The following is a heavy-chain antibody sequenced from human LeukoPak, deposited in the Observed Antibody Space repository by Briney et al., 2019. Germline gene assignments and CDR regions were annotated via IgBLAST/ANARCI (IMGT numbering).Heavy chain of an antibody. Sequence: SETLSLTCTVSGGSISSYYWSWIRQPPGKGLEWIGYIYYSGSTNYNPSLKSRVTISVDTSKNQFSLKLSSVTAADTAVYYCARVFGMYDYVWGRYRPYYFDYWGQGTLVTVSS. CDR2: IYYSGST. V-gene: IGHV4-59*01. CDR1: GGSISSYY. CDR3: ARVFGMYDYVWGRYRPYYFDY. D-gene: IGHD3-16*02. J-gene: IGHJ4*02.